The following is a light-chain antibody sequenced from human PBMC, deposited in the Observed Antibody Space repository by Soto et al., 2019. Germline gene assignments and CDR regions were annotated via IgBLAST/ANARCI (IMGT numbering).Light chain of an antibody. CDR2: GAS. Sequence: EIVMTQSLATLSVSPGERATLSCRASQSVSSNLAWYQQKPGQAPRLLIYGASTRATGIPARFSGSGSGTELTLTISSLQPEDFALYFCQQYDGWPRTFGQGTKVDI. CDR3: QQYDGWPRT. V-gene: IGKV3-15*01. CDR1: QSVSSN. J-gene: IGKJ1*01.